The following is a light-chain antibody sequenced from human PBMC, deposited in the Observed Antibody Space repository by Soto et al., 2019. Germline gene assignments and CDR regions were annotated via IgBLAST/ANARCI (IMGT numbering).Light chain of an antibody. CDR3: QQYHNWPRT. Sequence: EIVMTQSPATLSVSPGERATLSCRASQSVSSDLAWYQQKPGQTPSLRIYAASTRATGIPARFSGSGSGTEFTLTISSLQSEDFVVYYCQQYHNWPRTFGQGTKVEI. V-gene: IGKV3-15*01. J-gene: IGKJ1*01. CDR2: AAS. CDR1: QSVSSD.